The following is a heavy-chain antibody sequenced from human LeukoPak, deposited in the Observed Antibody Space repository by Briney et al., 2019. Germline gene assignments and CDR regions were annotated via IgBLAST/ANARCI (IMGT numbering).Heavy chain of an antibody. J-gene: IGHJ4*02. Sequence: GGSLRLSCAASGFTFSNCNMNWVRHAPGKGLEWVSSISPSSSSIYYADSVKGRFTISRDNAKNSLYLQMNNLRAEDTAVYHCARDRHQWMGSTWQYCFDYWGQGILVTVSS. CDR1: GFTFSNCN. V-gene: IGHV3-21*01. CDR2: ISPSSSSI. CDR3: ARDRHQWMGSTWQYCFDY. D-gene: IGHD6-19*01.